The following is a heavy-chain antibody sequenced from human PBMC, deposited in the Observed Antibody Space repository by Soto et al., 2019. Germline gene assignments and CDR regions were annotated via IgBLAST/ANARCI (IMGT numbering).Heavy chain of an antibody. V-gene: IGHV1-69*13. CDR3: AGRAVRGYSYGYDDY. J-gene: IGHJ4*02. CDR2: IIPIFGTA. CDR1: GYTFTSYD. Sequence: SVKVSCKASGYTFTSYDINWVRQAPGQGLEWMGGIIPIFGTANYAQKFQGRVTITADESTSTAYMELSSLRSEDTAVYYCAGRAVRGYSYGYDDYWGQGTLVTVSS. D-gene: IGHD5-18*01.